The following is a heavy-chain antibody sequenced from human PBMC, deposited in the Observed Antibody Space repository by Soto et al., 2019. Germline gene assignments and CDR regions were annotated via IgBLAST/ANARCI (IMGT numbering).Heavy chain of an antibody. V-gene: IGHV1-69*01. D-gene: IGHD3-10*01. CDR3: VAELDFGKLSVV. J-gene: IGHJ6*02. CDR2: TIPLFGTT. Sequence: QVQLVQSGVEVKQPGSSVRVSCKASGDTFKNSVISWVRQAPGQGLEWMGGTIPLFGTTDYAQKFQGRLTITTDESTTTAYMEVSRLTSEDTAVYYCVAELDFGKLSVVWGQGTTVIVSS. CDR1: GDTFKNSV.